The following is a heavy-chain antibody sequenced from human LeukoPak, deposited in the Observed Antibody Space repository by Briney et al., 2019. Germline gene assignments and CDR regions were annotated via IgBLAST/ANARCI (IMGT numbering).Heavy chain of an antibody. V-gene: IGHV4-59*01. CDR3: ARGHYWGHDAFDI. Sequence: SETLSLTCTVSGGSISSYYWSWMRQPPGKGLEWIGYIYYSGSTNYNPSLKSRVTISVDTSKNQFSLKLSSVTAADTAVYYCARGHYWGHDAFDIWGQGTMVTVSS. D-gene: IGHD7-27*01. CDR1: GGSISSYY. CDR2: IYYSGST. J-gene: IGHJ3*02.